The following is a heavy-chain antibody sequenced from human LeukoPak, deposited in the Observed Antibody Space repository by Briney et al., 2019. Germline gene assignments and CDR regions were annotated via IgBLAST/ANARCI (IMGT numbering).Heavy chain of an antibody. CDR3: ASDFWSGYYTPMGVNY. J-gene: IGHJ4*02. Sequence: PGGSLRLSCAASGLMFDEYGMSWVRQVPGKGLVWVSRVNSDGSTTSYADSVKGRFTISRDNAKNTLYLQMNSLRAEDTAVYYCASDFWSGYYTPMGVNYWGQGTLVTVSS. CDR1: GLMFDEYG. D-gene: IGHD3-3*01. V-gene: IGHV3-74*01. CDR2: VNSDGSTT.